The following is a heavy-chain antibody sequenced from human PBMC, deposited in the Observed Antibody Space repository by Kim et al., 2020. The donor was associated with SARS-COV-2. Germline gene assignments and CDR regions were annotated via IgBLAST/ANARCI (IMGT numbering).Heavy chain of an antibody. Sequence: GGSLRLSCAASGFTFSSYDMHWVRQATGKGLEWVSAIGTAGDTYYPGSVKGRFTISRENAKNSLYLQMNSLRAGDTAVYYCARAVSGSYFPAYYYYGMDVWGQETTVTVSS. V-gene: IGHV3-13*04. D-gene: IGHD1-26*01. CDR1: GFTFSSYD. J-gene: IGHJ6*02. CDR3: ARAVSGSYFPAYYYYGMDV. CDR2: IGTAGDT.